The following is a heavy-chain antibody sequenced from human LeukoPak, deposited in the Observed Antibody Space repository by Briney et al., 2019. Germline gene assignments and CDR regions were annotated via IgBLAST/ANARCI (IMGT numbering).Heavy chain of an antibody. D-gene: IGHD6-13*01. CDR2: IYSGGST. J-gene: IGHJ4*02. CDR1: GFTVNSNY. V-gene: IGHV3-66*01. CDR3: ARDKGIAAAGTLGYFDY. Sequence: PGGSLRLSCAASGFTVNSNYMSWVRQAPGKGLEWVSVIYSGGSTYYSDSVKGRFTISRDNSKNTLYLQMNSLRAADTAVYYCARDKGIAAAGTLGYFDYWGQGTLVTVSS.